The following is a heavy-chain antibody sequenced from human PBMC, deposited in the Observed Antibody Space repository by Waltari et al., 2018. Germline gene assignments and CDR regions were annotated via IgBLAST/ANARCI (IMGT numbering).Heavy chain of an antibody. D-gene: IGHD6-13*01. V-gene: IGHV4-39*07. CDR2: IYYSGSP. CDR3: AREEGSSWYPYYFDY. CDR1: GGSIRSSSYY. Sequence: QLQLQESGPGLVKPSETLSLTCTVSGGSIRSSSYYWGWIRQPPGKGLEWIGSIYYSGSPYYNPSLKSRVTISVDTSKNQFSLKLSSVTAADTAVYYCAREEGSSWYPYYFDYWGQGTLVTVSS. J-gene: IGHJ4*02.